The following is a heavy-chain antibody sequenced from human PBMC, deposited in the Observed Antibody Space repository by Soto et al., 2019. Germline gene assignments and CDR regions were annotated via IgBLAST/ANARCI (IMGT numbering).Heavy chain of an antibody. D-gene: IGHD2-8*02. CDR1: GFTFSSYA. CDR2: ISYDGSNK. J-gene: IGHJ6*02. CDR3: ARESWWVDYYYGMDV. Sequence: QVQLVESGGGVVQPGRSLRLSCAASGFTFSSYAMPWVRQAPGKGLEWVAVISYDGSNKYYADSVKGRFTISRDNSKNTLYLQMNSLRAEDTAVYYCARESWWVDYYYGMDVWGQGTTVTVSS. V-gene: IGHV3-30-3*01.